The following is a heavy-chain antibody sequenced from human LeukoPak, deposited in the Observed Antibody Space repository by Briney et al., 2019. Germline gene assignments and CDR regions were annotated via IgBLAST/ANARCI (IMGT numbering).Heavy chain of an antibody. CDR3: AMASNANDYGARGAFDI. V-gene: IGHV1-69*04. J-gene: IGHJ3*02. CDR2: IIPILGIA. D-gene: IGHD4-17*01. CDR1: GGTFSSYA. Sequence: ASVKVSCKASGGTFSSYAISWVRQAPGQGLEWMGRIIPILGIANYAQKFQGRVTITADKSTSTAYMELSSLRSEDTAVYYCAMASNANDYGARGAFDIWGQGTMVTVSS.